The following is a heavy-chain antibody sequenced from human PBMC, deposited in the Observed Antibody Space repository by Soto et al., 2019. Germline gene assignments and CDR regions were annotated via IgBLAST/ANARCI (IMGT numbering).Heavy chain of an antibody. V-gene: IGHV3-21*01. J-gene: IGHJ6*01. CDR1: GFTFSSHS. D-gene: IGHD1-1*01. CDR3: AFVSYTRTHTYYSHGMD. Sequence: VGSLSLSCAFSGFTFSSHSMHCVLQAPRKGLEWVSSISSSSSYIYYADSVKGRFTISRDNAKNSLYLQMNSLRAEDTAVYYCAFVSYTRTHTYYSHGMD. CDR2: ISSSSSYI.